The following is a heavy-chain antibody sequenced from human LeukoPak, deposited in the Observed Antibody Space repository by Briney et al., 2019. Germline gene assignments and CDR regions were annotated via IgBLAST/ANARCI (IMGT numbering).Heavy chain of an antibody. CDR2: ISSSGSYI. D-gene: IGHD1-7*01. CDR3: ATGEGKTGTTNLAPM. CDR1: GFTFSSYS. V-gene: IGHV3-21*01. Sequence: GGSLRLSCAASGFTFSSYSMNWVRQAPGKGLEWVSSISSSGSYIYYADSVKGRFTISRDNVKNSLYLQMNSLRAEDTAVYYCATGEGKTGTTNLAPMWGQGTLVTVSS. J-gene: IGHJ4*02.